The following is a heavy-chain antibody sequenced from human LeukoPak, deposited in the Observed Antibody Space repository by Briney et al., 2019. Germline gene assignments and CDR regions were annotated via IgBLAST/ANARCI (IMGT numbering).Heavy chain of an antibody. V-gene: IGHV4-39*01. CDR2: IYDSGST. CDR3: AMLWSSGLTFDS. J-gene: IGHJ4*02. D-gene: IGHD6-19*01. CDR1: GGSISSSSYY. Sequence: RSSETLSLTCAVSGGSISSSSYYWAWIRQPPGKGLEWNGSIYDSGSTYHNPPLKSRVTISVDTSKNQFSLRLSSVTAADTAVYYCAMLWSSGLTFDSWGQGTLVTVSS.